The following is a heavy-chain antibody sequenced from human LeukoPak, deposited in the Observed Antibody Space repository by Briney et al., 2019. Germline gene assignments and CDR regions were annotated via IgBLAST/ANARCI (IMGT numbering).Heavy chain of an antibody. D-gene: IGHD2-15*01. J-gene: IGHJ6*03. CDR1: GYSISSGYY. Sequence: SETLSLTCTVSGYSISSGYYWGWIRQPPGKGLEWIGSIYHSGSTYYNPSLKSRVTISVATYKNQLSLKLSSVTAADTAVYYCARADVVVVAATVDYYMDVWGKGTTVTVSS. V-gene: IGHV4-38-2*02. CDR2: IYHSGST. CDR3: ARADVVVVAATVDYYMDV.